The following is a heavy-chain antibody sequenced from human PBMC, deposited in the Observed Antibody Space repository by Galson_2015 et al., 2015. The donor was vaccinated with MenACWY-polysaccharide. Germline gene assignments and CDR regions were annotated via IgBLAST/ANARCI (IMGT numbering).Heavy chain of an antibody. Sequence: SLRLSCAASGFTFSSYAMSWVRQAPGKGLEWVSAISGSGGSTYYADSVKGRFTISRDNSKNTLYLQMNSPRAEDTAVYYCAKTLVPMGYCSSTSCYEYYYGMDVWGQGTTVTVSS. J-gene: IGHJ6*02. D-gene: IGHD2-2*01. CDR1: GFTFSSYA. CDR3: AKTLVPMGYCSSTSCYEYYYGMDV. CDR2: ISGSGGST. V-gene: IGHV3-23*01.